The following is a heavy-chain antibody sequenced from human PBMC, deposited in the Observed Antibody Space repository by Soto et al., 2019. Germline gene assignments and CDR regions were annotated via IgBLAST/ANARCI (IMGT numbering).Heavy chain of an antibody. CDR3: ATQGRSVDRPGSYPNWLDP. CDR1: GGSISRSTYY. V-gene: IGHV4-39*01. CDR2: MYYGGSI. D-gene: IGHD5-12*01. J-gene: IGHJ5*02. Sequence: PSETLSLTCTVSGGSISRSTYYWAWIRQPPGKGLEWIGSMYYGGSIYYNPSLKSRVTISADTSKNQFSLKLNSVTAADTAVYYCATQGRSVDRPGSYPNWLDPCGQGPLVTVYS.